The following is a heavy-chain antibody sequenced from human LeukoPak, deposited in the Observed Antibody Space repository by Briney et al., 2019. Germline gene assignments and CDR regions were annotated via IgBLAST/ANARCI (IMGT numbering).Heavy chain of an antibody. J-gene: IGHJ4*02. CDR1: GFSFGDDA. CDR3: ARDTGAESSGYYPGIDY. D-gene: IGHD3-22*01. Sequence: GGSLRLSCTASGFSFGDDAWSWFRQAPGKGLEWVSSISSSSSYIYYADSVKGRFTISRGNAKNSLYLQMNSLRAEDTAVYYCARDTGAESSGYYPGIDYWGQGTLVTVSS. V-gene: IGHV3-21*01. CDR2: ISSSSSYI.